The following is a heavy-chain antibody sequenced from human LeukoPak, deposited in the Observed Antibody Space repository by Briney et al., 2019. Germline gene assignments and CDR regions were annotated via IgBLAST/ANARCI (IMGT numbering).Heavy chain of an antibody. D-gene: IGHD5-18*01. V-gene: IGHV1-2*04. J-gene: IGHJ4*02. CDR3: ARDLGYSYGMNFDY. CDR2: INPNSGGT. CDR1: GYTFTGYY. Sequence: GASVKVSCKASGYTFTGYYMHWVRQAPGQGLEWMGWINPNSGGTNYAQKFQGWVTMTRDTSISTAYMELRRLRSDDTAVYYCARDLGYSYGMNFDYWGQGTLVTVSS.